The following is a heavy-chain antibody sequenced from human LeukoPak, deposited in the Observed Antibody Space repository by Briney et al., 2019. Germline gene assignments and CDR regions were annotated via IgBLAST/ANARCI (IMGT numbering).Heavy chain of an antibody. D-gene: IGHD1-26*01. V-gene: IGHV7-4-1*02. CDR2: INTNTGNP. CDR1: GYTFTGYY. Sequence: ASVKVSCKASGYTFTGYYMHWVRQAPGQGLEWMGWINTNTGNPTYAQGFTGRFVFSLDTSVSTAYLQISSLKAEDTAVYYCARAGGIVGATRFDPWGQGTLVTVSS. J-gene: IGHJ5*02. CDR3: ARAGGIVGATRFDP.